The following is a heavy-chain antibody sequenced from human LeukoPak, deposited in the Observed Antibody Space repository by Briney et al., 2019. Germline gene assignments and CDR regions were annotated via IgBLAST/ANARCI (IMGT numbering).Heavy chain of an antibody. J-gene: IGHJ4*02. V-gene: IGHV3-74*01. CDR1: GFTFSSYW. CDR3: AKGSYYDSSGSFYFDY. CDR2: INSDGSST. Sequence: GGSLRLSCAASGFTFSSYWMHWVRQAPGKGLVWVSRINSDGSSTSYADSVKGRFTISRDNSKNTLYVQVNSLGTEDTAAYYCAKGSYYDSSGSFYFDYWGQGTLVTVSS. D-gene: IGHD3-22*01.